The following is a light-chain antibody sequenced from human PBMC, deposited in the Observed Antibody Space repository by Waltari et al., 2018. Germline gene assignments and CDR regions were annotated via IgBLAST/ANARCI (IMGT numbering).Light chain of an antibody. CDR2: DAS. V-gene: IGKV3-11*01. CDR3: QQRSKGLT. J-gene: IGKJ4*01. CDR1: QSVSSS. Sequence: EIVLTQSPATLSLSPGERVTLSCRASQSVSSSLAWYQQKPGQPPRLLIYDASIRATGIPARFSGSGSGTGFTLTISSLEPEDFAVYYCQQRSKGLTFGGGTKVEIK.